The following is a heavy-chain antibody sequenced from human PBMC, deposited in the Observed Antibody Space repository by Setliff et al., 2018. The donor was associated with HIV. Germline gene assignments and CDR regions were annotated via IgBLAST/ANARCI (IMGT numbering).Heavy chain of an antibody. V-gene: IGHV1-8*03. CDR3: ARTDYGYKKGINWFDP. J-gene: IGHJ5*02. CDR1: GYHFTNYD. Sequence: WASVKVSCKASGYHFTNYDINWVRQATGQGLEWMGWMNPNSGNTGYAQNFQGRVTITRNTSISTAYMELSSLRSEDTAVYYCARTDYGYKKGINWFDPGGQGTRVTVSS. D-gene: IGHD4-17*01. CDR2: MNPNSGNT.